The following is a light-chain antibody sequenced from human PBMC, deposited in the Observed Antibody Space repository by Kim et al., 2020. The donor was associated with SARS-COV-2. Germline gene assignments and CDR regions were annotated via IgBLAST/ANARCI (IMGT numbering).Light chain of an antibody. CDR3: QQSYSPPLP. CDR2: AAS. Sequence: DIQMTQSPSSLSASVGDRVTITCRASQSISSYLNWYQQKPGKAPKLLIYAASSLQSGVPSRFNGSASGTDFTLTITSLQPEDFATYLCQQSYSPPLPFGGGTKVDIK. J-gene: IGKJ4*01. CDR1: QSISSY. V-gene: IGKV1-39*01.